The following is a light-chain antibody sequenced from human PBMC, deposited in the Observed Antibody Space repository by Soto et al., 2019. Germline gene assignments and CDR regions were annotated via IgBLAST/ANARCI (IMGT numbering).Light chain of an antibody. CDR3: QQRYTWPLT. CDR1: QTVSNF. Sequence: EIVLTQSPATLSLSPGEGATLSCRASQTVSNFLAWYQQKPGQAPRLLIYDASKRATGIPVRFSGSGSGTDFTLTISSLEPEDFAVYYCQQRYTWPLTFGGGTKVEIK. CDR2: DAS. V-gene: IGKV3-11*01. J-gene: IGKJ4*01.